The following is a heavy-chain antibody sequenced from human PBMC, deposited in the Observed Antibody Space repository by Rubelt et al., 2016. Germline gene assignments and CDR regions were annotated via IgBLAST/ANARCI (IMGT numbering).Heavy chain of an antibody. D-gene: IGHD2-2*01. CDR1: GGSINSGSYH. CDR2: IYYGRDT. Sequence: QLQLQESGPGLVKPSETLSITCTVSGGSINSGSYHWGWIRQPPGKGLEWIGTIYYGRDTYSNPSLESRVSISVDTPRNRVSLVLKSVTVAETAVYYCATIGTSCRNWFDPWGQGTLVTVSS. CDR3: ATIGTSCRNWFDP. J-gene: IGHJ5*02. V-gene: IGHV4-39*01.